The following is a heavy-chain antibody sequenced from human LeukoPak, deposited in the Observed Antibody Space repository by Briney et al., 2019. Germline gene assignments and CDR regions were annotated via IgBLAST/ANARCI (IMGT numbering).Heavy chain of an antibody. D-gene: IGHD1-1*01. CDR2: INHSGST. Sequence: PSETLSLTCAVYGGSFSGYYWSWIRQPPGKGLEWIGEINHSGSTNYNPSLKSRVTISVDTSKNQFSLKLSSVTAADTAVYFCARESERNDGWFDPWGQGTLVTVSS. V-gene: IGHV4-34*01. CDR3: ARESERNDGWFDP. J-gene: IGHJ5*02. CDR1: GGSFSGYY.